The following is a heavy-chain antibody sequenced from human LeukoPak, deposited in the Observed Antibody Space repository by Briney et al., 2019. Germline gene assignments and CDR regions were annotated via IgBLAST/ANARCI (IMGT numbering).Heavy chain of an antibody. V-gene: IGHV4-34*01. CDR1: GGSFSGYY. CDR2: INHSGST. Sequence: SETLSLTCAVYGGSFSGYYWSWIRQPPGKGLEWIGEINHSGSTNYNPSLKSRVTISVDTSKNQFSLKLSSVTAADTAVYYCARGATAKSIFDYWGQGTLVTVSS. J-gene: IGHJ4*02. CDR3: ARGATAKSIFDY. D-gene: IGHD1-26*01.